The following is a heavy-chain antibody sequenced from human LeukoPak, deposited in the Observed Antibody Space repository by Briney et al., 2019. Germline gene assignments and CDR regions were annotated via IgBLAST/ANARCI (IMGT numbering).Heavy chain of an antibody. CDR2: IYYSGKT. J-gene: IGHJ4*02. CDR1: GDSISSSAYF. CDR3: ARRRWYGGFDF. Sequence: LSETLSLTCIVPGDSISSSAYFWGWIRQPPGKGLEWIGSIYYSGKTYYSASLTSRVTMSVDTSKNLFSLRLTSVTAADTAIFYCARRRWYGGFDFWGQGTLVTVSS. D-gene: IGHD3-10*01. V-gene: IGHV4-39*01.